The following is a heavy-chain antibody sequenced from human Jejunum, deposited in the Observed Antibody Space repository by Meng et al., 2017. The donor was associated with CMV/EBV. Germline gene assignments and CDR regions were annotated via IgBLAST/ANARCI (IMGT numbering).Heavy chain of an antibody. J-gene: IGHJ4*02. CDR3: GRDQGRELINH. V-gene: IGHV4-4*03. CDR2: GDNRGDT. D-gene: IGHD1-7*01. Sequence: GEPGGVGAGSGESLGPPSATCAFPGAASGRSSWWSWVGQPPGKGLEWSGDGDNRGDTNYDPSLCSRVDISVDKLKNQFYLSLFSVTAADTAVYYCGRDQGRELINHWGQGTLVTVSS. CDR1: GAASGRSSW.